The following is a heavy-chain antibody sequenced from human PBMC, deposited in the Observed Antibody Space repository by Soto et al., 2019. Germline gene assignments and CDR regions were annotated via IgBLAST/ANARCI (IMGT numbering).Heavy chain of an antibody. V-gene: IGHV4-59*01. CDR1: GGSISSYY. J-gene: IGHJ3*02. Sequence: SETLSLTCTVSGGSISSYYWSWIRQPPGKGLEWIGYIYYSGSTNYNPSLKSRVTISVDTSKNQFSLKLSSVTAADTAVYYCARGPAVAYCSGGSCDHAFDIWGQGTMVTVSS. D-gene: IGHD2-15*01. CDR3: ARGPAVAYCSGGSCDHAFDI. CDR2: IYYSGST.